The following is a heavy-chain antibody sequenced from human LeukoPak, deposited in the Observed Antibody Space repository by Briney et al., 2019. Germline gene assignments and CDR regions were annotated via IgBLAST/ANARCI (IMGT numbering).Heavy chain of an antibody. CDR1: GGSFSDYY. Sequence: SVTLSLTCAVYGGSFSDYYWSWIRQPPGKGLEWIGEINHSGSTNYIPSLKSRVTISVDTSKNQFSLKLSSVTAADTAVYYCARGRSHDFWSGWVQSGMDVWGQGTTVTVSS. J-gene: IGHJ6*01. D-gene: IGHD3-3*01. CDR2: INHSGST. V-gene: IGHV4-34*01. CDR3: ARGRSHDFWSGWVQSGMDV.